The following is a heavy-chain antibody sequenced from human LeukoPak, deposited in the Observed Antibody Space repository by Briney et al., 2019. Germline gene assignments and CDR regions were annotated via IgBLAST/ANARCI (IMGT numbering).Heavy chain of an antibody. J-gene: IGHJ4*02. CDR2: IYSGGST. D-gene: IGHD3-22*01. Sequence: QAGGSLRLSCAASGFTVSSNYMSWVRQAPGKGLEWVTVIYSGGSTYYADSVKGRFTISRDNSKNTLYLQMNSLRAEDTAVYYCARVRSYYYESSGYYVDYWGQGTLVTVSS. CDR1: GFTVSSNY. V-gene: IGHV3-53*01. CDR3: ARVRSYYYESSGYYVDY.